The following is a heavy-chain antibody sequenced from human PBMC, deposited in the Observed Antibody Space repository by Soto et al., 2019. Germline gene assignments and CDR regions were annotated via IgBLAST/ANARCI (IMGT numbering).Heavy chain of an antibody. V-gene: IGHV1-18*01. CDR1: GYTFSNFG. J-gene: IGHJ4*02. CDR2: ISAYNGNT. Sequence: ASVKVSCKASGYTFSNFGITWVRQAPGQGLEWMGWISAYNGNTDYAQKLQGRVAMTTDTSTSTAYMELRSLRSDDTAVYYCARDLGYSSGPHDYWGQGTLVTVSS. D-gene: IGHD5-18*01. CDR3: ARDLGYSSGPHDY.